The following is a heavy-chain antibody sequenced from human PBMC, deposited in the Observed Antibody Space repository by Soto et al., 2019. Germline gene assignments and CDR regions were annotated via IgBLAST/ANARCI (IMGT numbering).Heavy chain of an antibody. CDR1: GYTFTSYA. CDR2: INAGNGNT. D-gene: IGHD2-8*02. V-gene: IGHV1-3*01. J-gene: IGHJ4*02. CDR3: ARPCTGGTCFHLDY. Sequence: ASVKVSCKASGYTFTSYAMHWVRQAPGQRLEWMGWINAGNGNTKYSQKFQGRVTITRDTSASTGYMELSSLTSEDTAIYYCARPCTGGTCFHLDYWGQGTQVTVSS.